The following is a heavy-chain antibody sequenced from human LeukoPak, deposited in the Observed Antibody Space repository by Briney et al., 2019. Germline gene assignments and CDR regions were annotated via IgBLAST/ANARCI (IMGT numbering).Heavy chain of an antibody. CDR1: GGSFSVYY. CDR3: AREESRDAFDI. CDR2: INHRGST. J-gene: IGHJ3*02. Sequence: SETLSLTCAVYGGSFSVYYWTWIRQPPGKGLEWIGEINHRGSTNHNPSLKSRVTISVDTSKNQFSLKLSSVTAADTAVYYCAREESRDAFDIWGQGTRVTVSS. V-gene: IGHV4-34*01.